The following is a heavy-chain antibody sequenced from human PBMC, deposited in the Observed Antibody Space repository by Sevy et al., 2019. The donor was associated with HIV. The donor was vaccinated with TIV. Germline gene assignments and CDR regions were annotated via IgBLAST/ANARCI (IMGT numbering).Heavy chain of an antibody. Sequence: GGSLRLSCAASGFTFSSYSMNWVRQAPGKGLEWVSSISSSSSYIYYADSVKGRFTISRDNAKNSLYLQMNSLGAEDTAVYYCARDGPSCSGGSCYSGFVDYWGQGTLVTVSS. CDR3: ARDGPSCSGGSCYSGFVDY. V-gene: IGHV3-21*01. CDR1: GFTFSSYS. D-gene: IGHD2-15*01. CDR2: ISSSSSYI. J-gene: IGHJ4*02.